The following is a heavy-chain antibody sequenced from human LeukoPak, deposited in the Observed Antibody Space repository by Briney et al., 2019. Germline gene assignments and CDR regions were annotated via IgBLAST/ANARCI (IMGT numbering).Heavy chain of an antibody. Sequence: ASVTVSCKASGYTFTSYGISWVRQAPGQGREWMGWISAYDGDTNYAQKLQGRVTMTTDTSTSTAYMELRSLRSDDTAVYFCARDYYGTPPLDYWGQGTLVTVSS. CDR3: ARDYYGTPPLDY. V-gene: IGHV1-18*01. CDR2: ISAYDGDT. D-gene: IGHD3-10*01. J-gene: IGHJ4*02. CDR1: GYTFTSYG.